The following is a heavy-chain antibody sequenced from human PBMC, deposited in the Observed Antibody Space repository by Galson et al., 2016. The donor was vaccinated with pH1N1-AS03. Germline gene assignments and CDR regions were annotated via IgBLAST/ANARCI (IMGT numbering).Heavy chain of an antibody. J-gene: IGHJ4*02. Sequence: SVKVSCKASGYNSNTYSISWVRQATGQRLEWMGWISADNDDTKYAVRLKGRVTMNIDTSTNTAHMEPRGLRSDDTAAYYCAREYPYVSYTDDTHFDHWGQGTLVTVSA. D-gene: IGHD1-26*01. CDR3: AREYPYVSYTDDTHFDH. CDR2: ISADNDDT. V-gene: IGHV1-18*01. CDR1: GYNSNTYS.